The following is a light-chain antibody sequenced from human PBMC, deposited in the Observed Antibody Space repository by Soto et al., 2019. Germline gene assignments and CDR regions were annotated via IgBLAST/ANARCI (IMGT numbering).Light chain of an antibody. CDR1: TSNIGSNT. V-gene: IGLV1-44*01. CDR3: AAWDDSLNGVV. Sequence: QSVLTQPPSASGTPGQRLTIYCYGSTSNIGSNTVSWYQQLPGTAPKLLIHSNNQRPSGVPDRFSGSKSGTSASLAISGLQSEDEADYSCAAWDDSLNGVVFGGGTKVTVL. J-gene: IGLJ2*01. CDR2: SNN.